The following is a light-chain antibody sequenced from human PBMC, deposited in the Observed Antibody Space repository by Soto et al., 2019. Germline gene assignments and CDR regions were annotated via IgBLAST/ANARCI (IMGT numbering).Light chain of an antibody. J-gene: IGKJ1*01. V-gene: IGKV1-5*01. CDR3: QQYNSNQWT. CDR1: QSISSW. CDR2: DAS. Sequence: DIQMTQSPSTLSASVGDRVTITCRASQSISSWLAWYQKKPGKAPKLLIYDASSLESGVPSRFSGSGSGTEFTLTISSLQPDDFATYYCQQYNSNQWTFGQGTKVEIK.